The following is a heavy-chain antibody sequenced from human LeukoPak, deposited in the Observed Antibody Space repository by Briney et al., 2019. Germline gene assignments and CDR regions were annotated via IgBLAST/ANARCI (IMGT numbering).Heavy chain of an antibody. J-gene: IGHJ3*02. V-gene: IGHV4-39*07. CDR2: IFYSGST. CDR1: GDSISSRNYY. Sequence: PSETLSLTCTVSGDSISSRNYYWAWIRQPPGKGLEWIGSIFYSGSTYYTPSLQRRVTISVDTSKNQFSLKLSSVTAADTAVYYCARDFIAVAAPGAFDIWGQGTMVTVSS. D-gene: IGHD6-19*01. CDR3: ARDFIAVAAPGAFDI.